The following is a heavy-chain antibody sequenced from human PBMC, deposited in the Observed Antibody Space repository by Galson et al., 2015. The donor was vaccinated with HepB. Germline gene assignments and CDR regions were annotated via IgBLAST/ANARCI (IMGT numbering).Heavy chain of an antibody. CDR1: GYSFTSYW. CDR2: IYPGDSDT. CDR3: ARTYYDYVWGSGLQPFDY. Sequence: QSGAEVKKPGESLRISCKGSGYSFTSYWISWVRQMPGKGLEWMGIIYPGDSDTRYSPSFQGQVTISADKSISTAYLQWSSLKASDTAMYYCARTYYDYVWGSGLQPFDYWGQGTLVTVSS. V-gene: IGHV5-51*01. D-gene: IGHD3-16*01. J-gene: IGHJ4*02.